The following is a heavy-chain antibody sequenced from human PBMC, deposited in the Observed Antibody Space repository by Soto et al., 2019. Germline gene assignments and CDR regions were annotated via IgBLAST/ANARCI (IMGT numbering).Heavy chain of an antibody. CDR2: IYYSGST. D-gene: IGHD3-22*01. V-gene: IGHV4-59*01. Sequence: SETLSLTCTVSGGSISSYYWSWIRQPPGKGLEWIGYIYYSGSTNYNPSLKSRVTISVDTSKNQFSLKLSSVTAADTAVYYCARGGVDYYDSSGYYGAYDAFDTWGQGTMVTVSS. J-gene: IGHJ3*02. CDR3: ARGGVDYYDSSGYYGAYDAFDT. CDR1: GGSISSYY.